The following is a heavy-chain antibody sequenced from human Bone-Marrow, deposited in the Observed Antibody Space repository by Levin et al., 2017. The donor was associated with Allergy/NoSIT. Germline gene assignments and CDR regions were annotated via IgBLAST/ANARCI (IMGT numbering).Heavy chain of an antibody. V-gene: IGHV3-21*01. CDR1: GFTFSTYG. CDR2: ISSSSDYL. CDR3: ARDRTYGIVTNYGMDV. J-gene: IGHJ6*02. D-gene: IGHD3-9*01. Sequence: GGSLRLSCTASGFTFSTYGMNWVRQAPGKGLEWVSSISSSSDYLYYADSVKGRFTISRDNAKNSLFLQMNSLRAEDTAIYFCARDRTYGIVTNYGMDVWGQGTTASVSS.